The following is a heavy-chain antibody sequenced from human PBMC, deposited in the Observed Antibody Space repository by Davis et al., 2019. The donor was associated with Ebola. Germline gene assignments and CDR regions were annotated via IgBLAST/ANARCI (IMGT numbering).Heavy chain of an antibody. CDR3: ARRADY. V-gene: IGHV3-69-1*01. J-gene: IGHJ4*02. Sequence: GESLKISCAASGFTFSSYWMHWVRQAPGKGLEWVSTLGLSADTYYADSVKGRFTISRDNAKNSLYLQMNSLRAEDTAVYYCARRADYWGQGTLVTVSS. CDR2: LGLSADT. CDR1: GFTFSSYW.